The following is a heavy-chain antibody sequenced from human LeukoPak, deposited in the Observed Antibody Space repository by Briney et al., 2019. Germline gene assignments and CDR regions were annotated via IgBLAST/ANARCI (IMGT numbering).Heavy chain of an antibody. D-gene: IGHD3-22*01. CDR1: GFTFSSYE. CDR3: AREHDSSGPGHY. Sequence: QPGGSLRLSCAASGFTFSSYEMNWVRQAPGKGLEWVSYISSSGSNIYYADSVTRRLTTSRHNAKKSLYLEMNSLRAEDTAVYYCAREHDSSGPGHYWGQGTLVTVSS. V-gene: IGHV3-48*03. CDR2: ISSSGSNI. J-gene: IGHJ4*02.